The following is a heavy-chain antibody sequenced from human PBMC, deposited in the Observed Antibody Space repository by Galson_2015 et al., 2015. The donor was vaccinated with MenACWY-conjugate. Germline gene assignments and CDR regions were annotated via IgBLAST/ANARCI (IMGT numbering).Heavy chain of an antibody. CDR1: GYTLTAYA. D-gene: IGHD1-1*01. CDR2: INTNTGNP. J-gene: IGHJ4*02. CDR3: ARDTGTGIFDY. V-gene: IGHV7-4-1*02. Sequence: SVKVSCKASGYTLTAYAMNWVRQAPGQGLEWMGWINTNTGNPTYAQGFTGRFAFPLDTSVSTAYLQISSLKAEDTAVYYCARDTGTGIFDYWGQGTLVTVPS.